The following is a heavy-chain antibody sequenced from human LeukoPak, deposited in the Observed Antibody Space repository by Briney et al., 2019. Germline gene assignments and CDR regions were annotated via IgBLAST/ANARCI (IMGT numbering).Heavy chain of an antibody. Sequence: TGGSLRLSCAASGFTFSSYGMHWVRQAPGKGLEWVAVIWYDGSNKYYADSVKGRFTISRDNSKNTLYLQMNSLRAEDTAVYYCARGGDYGAFDIWGQGTMVTVSS. J-gene: IGHJ3*02. CDR1: GFTFSSYG. CDR3: ARGGDYGAFDI. D-gene: IGHD3-16*01. CDR2: IWYDGSNK. V-gene: IGHV3-33*01.